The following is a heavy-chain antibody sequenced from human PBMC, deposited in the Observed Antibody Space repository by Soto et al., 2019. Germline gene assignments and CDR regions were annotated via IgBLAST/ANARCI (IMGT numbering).Heavy chain of an antibody. Sequence: ASVKVSCKASGYTFTSYGISWVRQAPGQGLEWMGWISAYNGNTNYAQKLQGRVTMTTDTSTSTAYMELRSLRSDDTAVYYCARDRPPRFLEWLLHQDYYYYGMDVWGQGTTVTVSS. D-gene: IGHD3-3*01. CDR2: ISAYNGNT. CDR1: GYTFTSYG. V-gene: IGHV1-18*04. CDR3: ARDRPPRFLEWLLHQDYYYYGMDV. J-gene: IGHJ6*02.